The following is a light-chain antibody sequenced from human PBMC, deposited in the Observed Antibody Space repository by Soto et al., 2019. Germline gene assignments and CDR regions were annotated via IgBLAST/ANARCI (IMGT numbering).Light chain of an antibody. Sequence: QSVLTQPPSASGTPGQRVTISCSGSSSNIGTNTVNWYQQLPGTAPKLLIKFDNQRPSGVPDRFSGSKSGTSASLAISGLQSEDDADYYCEAWDDSLNGLWVFGGGTKLTVL. CDR1: SSNIGTNT. V-gene: IGLV1-44*01. CDR2: FDN. CDR3: EAWDDSLNGLWV. J-gene: IGLJ3*02.